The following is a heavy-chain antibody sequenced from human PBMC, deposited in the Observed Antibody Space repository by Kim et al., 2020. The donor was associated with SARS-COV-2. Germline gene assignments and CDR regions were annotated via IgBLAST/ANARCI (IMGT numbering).Heavy chain of an antibody. CDR3: ARDEQQLSYYYYGMDV. Sequence: ASVKVSCKASGYTFTGYYMHWVRQAPGQGLEWMGRINPNSGGTNYAQKFQGRVTMTMDTSISTAYMELSRLRSDDTAVYYCARDEQQLSYYYYGMDVWGQGTTVTVSS. CDR2: INPNSGGT. D-gene: IGHD6-13*01. V-gene: IGHV1-2*06. CDR1: GYTFTGYY. J-gene: IGHJ6*02.